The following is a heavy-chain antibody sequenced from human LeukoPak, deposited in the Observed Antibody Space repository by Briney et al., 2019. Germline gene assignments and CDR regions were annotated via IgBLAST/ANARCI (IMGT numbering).Heavy chain of an antibody. V-gene: IGHV1-69*13. CDR2: IIPIFGTA. CDR3: ARTPGYFDWLFFFDY. CDR1: GGTFSSYA. J-gene: IGHJ4*02. D-gene: IGHD3-9*01. Sequence: ASVKVSCKASGGTFSSYAISWVRQAPGQGLEWMGGIIPIFGTANYAQKFQGRVTITADASTSTAYMELSSLRSEDTAVYYCARTPGYFDWLFFFDYWGQGTLVTVSS.